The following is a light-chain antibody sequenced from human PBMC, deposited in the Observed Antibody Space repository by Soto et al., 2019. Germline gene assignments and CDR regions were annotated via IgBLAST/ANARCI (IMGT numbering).Light chain of an antibody. CDR2: EVS. CDR1: SSDVGGYNY. Sequence: QSALTQPASVSGSPGQSITISCTGTSSDVGGYNYVSWYQQHPGKVPKLMIYEVSNRPSGVSNRFSGSKSGNTASLTISGLQADDEADYYCFSYRSSSTLVFGGGTKLTVL. V-gene: IGLV2-14*01. CDR3: FSYRSSSTLV. J-gene: IGLJ3*02.